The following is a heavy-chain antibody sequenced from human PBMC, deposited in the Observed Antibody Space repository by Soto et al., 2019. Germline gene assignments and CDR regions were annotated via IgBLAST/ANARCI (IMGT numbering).Heavy chain of an antibody. CDR3: TRVPSDP. CDR2: IRSKAYGGTT. J-gene: IGHJ5*02. V-gene: IGHV3-49*03. CDR1: GFTFSNAW. Sequence: PGGSLRLSCAASGFTFSNAWMNWFRQAPGKGLEWVGFIRSKAYGGTTEYAASVKGRFTISRDDSKSIAYLQMNSLKTEDTAVYYCTRVPSDPWGQGTLVTVSS.